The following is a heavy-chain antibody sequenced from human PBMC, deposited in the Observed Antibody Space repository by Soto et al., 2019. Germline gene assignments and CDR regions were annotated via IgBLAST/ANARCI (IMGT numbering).Heavy chain of an antibody. Sequence: QVQLVESGGGVVQPGRSLRLSCAASGFTFSSYAMHWVRQAPGKGLEWVAVISYDGSNKYYADSVKGRFTISRDNSKNTLYLQMNSLRAEDTAVYYCARDRVVAGPPGGMDVWGQGTTVTVSS. CDR2: ISYDGSNK. V-gene: IGHV3-30-3*01. CDR3: ARDRVVAGPPGGMDV. J-gene: IGHJ6*02. CDR1: GFTFSSYA. D-gene: IGHD2-15*01.